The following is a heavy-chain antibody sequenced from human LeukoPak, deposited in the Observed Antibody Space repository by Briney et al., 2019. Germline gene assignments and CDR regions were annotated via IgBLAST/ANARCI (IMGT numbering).Heavy chain of an antibody. J-gene: IGHJ3*02. V-gene: IGHV1-8*01. CDR1: GYSYTSYD. Sequence: GASVKVSCKASGYSYTSYDVNWVRQAPGQGREWMGWFNPKSGNAGYAQKFQGRVTMTRNISMTTAYMELNSLTSEDTAVYYCARGVGSAINKEAFDIWGQGTVVTVSS. CDR3: ARGVGSAINKEAFDI. CDR2: FNPKSGNA. D-gene: IGHD6-25*01.